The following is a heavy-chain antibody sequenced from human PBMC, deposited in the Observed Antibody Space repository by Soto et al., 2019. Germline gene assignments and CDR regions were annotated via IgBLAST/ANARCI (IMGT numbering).Heavy chain of an antibody. J-gene: IGHJ6*02. CDR1: GFTFDDYT. Sequence: GGSLRLSCAASGFTFDDYTMHWVRQAPGKGLEWVSLISWDGGSTYYADSVKGRFTISRDNSKNSLYLQMNSLRTEDTALYYCAKDPTYSSSWYPYYYYYYGMDVWGQGTTVTVSS. V-gene: IGHV3-43*01. CDR3: AKDPTYSSSWYPYYYYYYGMDV. CDR2: ISWDGGST. D-gene: IGHD6-13*01.